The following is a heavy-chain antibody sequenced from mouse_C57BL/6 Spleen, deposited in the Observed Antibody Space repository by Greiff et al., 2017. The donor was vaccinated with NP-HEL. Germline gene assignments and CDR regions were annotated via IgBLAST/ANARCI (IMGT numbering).Heavy chain of an antibody. CDR1: GFNITDYY. D-gene: IGHD1-1*01. CDR3: ARDTTVAAPCDN. V-gene: IGHV14-2*01. J-gene: IGHJ2*01. Sequence: VQLQESGAELVKPGASVKLSCTASGFNITDYYMHWVKQRTEQGLEWIGRIDPEDGDTNYDAKFQGKATLTADTSSNTAYLQLSSLTSEDTAVYYCARDTTVAAPCDNWGQGTTLTVSS. CDR2: IDPEDGDT.